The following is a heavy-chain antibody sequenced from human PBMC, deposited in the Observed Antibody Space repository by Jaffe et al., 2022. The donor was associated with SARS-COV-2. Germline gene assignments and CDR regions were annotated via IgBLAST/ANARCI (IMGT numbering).Heavy chain of an antibody. CDR1: GGAFSTYT. J-gene: IGHJ3*02. Sequence: QVQLVQSGAEMKKPGSSVKVSCKTSGGAFSTYTIAWVRQAPGQGLEWMGRITPMLGEPTYAQKFQGRITITADTSTSTASLELSTLKSEDTAVYFCARAFNDAFDIWGQGTMVIVSS. V-gene: IGHV1-69*02. CDR3: ARAFNDAFDI. CDR2: ITPMLGEP.